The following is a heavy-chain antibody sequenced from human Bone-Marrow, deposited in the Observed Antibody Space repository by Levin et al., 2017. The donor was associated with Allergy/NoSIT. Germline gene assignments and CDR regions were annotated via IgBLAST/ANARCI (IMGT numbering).Heavy chain of an antibody. J-gene: IGHJ6*03. CDR1: GGSFSGYY. CDR2: INHSGST. V-gene: IGHV4-34*01. D-gene: IGHD6-6*01. CDR3: ARGPHPPRRAARHPYMDV. Sequence: PSETLSLTCAVYGGSFSGYYWSWIRQPPGKGLEWIGEINHSGSTNYNPSLKSRVTISVDTSKNQFSLKLSSVTAADTAVYYCARGPHPPRRAARHPYMDVWGKGTTVTVSS.